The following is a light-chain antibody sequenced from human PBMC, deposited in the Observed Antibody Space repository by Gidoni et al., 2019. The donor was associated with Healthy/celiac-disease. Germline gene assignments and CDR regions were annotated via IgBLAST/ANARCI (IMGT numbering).Light chain of an antibody. J-gene: IGKJ1*01. CDR3: QQYNSYPWT. CDR1: QSISSW. V-gene: IGKV1-5*03. Sequence: DIQMTQPPSTLSASVGDRVTITCRASQSISSWLAWYQQKPGKAPNLLNYKASSLGSGVPSRFSGSGSGTEFTLTITSLQPDDFATYYCQQYNSYPWTFGQGTKVEIK. CDR2: KAS.